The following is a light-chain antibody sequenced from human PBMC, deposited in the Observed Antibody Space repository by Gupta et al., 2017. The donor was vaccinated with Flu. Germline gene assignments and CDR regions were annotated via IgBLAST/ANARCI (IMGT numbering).Light chain of an antibody. J-gene: IGLJ1*01. CDR1: PIISNNP. V-gene: IGLV1-44*01. Sequence: PIISNNPLYCFQQLPGTAPPLLISINNQRPSGVPAPFSGSTSGTSASLAISGLQSEDEADYYCAAWDDSLTYVFGTGTKVTVL. CDR2: INN. CDR3: AAWDDSLTYV.